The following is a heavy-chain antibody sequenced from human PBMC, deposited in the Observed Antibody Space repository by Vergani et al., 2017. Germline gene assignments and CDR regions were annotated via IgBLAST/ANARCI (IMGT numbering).Heavy chain of an antibody. V-gene: IGHV4-39*01. CDR3: ARLGLLQQEFDY. J-gene: IGHJ4*02. CDR1: GGSISSSSYY. CDR2: IYYSGST. D-gene: IGHD6-13*01. Sequence: QLQLQESGPGLVKPSETLSLTCTVSGGSISSSSYYWGWIRQPPGKGLEWIGSIYYSGSTYYNPSLKSRVTISVDTSKNQFSLKLSSVTAADTAVYYCARLGLLQQEFDYWGQGTLVTVSS.